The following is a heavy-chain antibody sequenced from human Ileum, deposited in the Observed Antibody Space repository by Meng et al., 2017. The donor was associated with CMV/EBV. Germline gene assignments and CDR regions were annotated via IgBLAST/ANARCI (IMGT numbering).Heavy chain of an antibody. Sequence: GGSLRLSCTGSGFNVTTNYMSWVRQAPGKGPEWVSVIYAGGTTYLAGSVKGRFTVSRDNSRNTMYLHKSSLGPEDTAVYYCARQFTLLWFAGFGPWGQGTLVTGAS. CDR2: IYAGGTT. D-gene: IGHD3-10*01. CDR1: GFNVTTNY. J-gene: IGHJ5*02. CDR3: ARQFTLLWFAGFGP. V-gene: IGHV3-66*02.